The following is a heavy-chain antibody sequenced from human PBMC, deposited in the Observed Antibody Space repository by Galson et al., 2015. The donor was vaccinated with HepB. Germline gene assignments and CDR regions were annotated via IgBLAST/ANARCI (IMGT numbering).Heavy chain of an antibody. J-gene: IGHJ3*02. V-gene: IGHV1-2*04. Sequence: SVKVSCKASGYTFTGYYMHWVRQAPGQGLEWMGWINPNSGGTNYAQKFQGWVTMTRDTSISTAYMELSRLRSDDTAVYYCARDHPSGYDILTGSGAFDIWGQGTMVTVSS. CDR3: ARDHPSGYDILTGSGAFDI. D-gene: IGHD3-9*01. CDR2: INPNSGGT. CDR1: GYTFTGYY.